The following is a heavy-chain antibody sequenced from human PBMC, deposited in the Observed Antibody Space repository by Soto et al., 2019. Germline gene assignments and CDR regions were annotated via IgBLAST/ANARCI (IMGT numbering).Heavy chain of an antibody. CDR2: ISYDGSNK. CDR3: AGEVISAFDI. J-gene: IGHJ3*02. CDR1: GFTFSSYA. V-gene: IGHV3-30-3*01. Sequence: HPGGSLRLSCAASGFTFSSYAMHWVRQAPGKGLEWVAVISYDGSNKYYADSVKGRFTISRDNSKNTLYLQMNSLRDEDTAGYYCAGEVISAFDIWGQGTMVTVSS.